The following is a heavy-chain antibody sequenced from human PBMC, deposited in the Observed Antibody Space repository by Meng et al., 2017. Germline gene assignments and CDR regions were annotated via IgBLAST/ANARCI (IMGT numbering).Heavy chain of an antibody. CDR1: GGSISSSSYY. J-gene: IGHJ4*02. D-gene: IGHD3-10*01. CDR3: ARVGVNYYGSATVDY. Sequence: SETLSLTCTVPGGSISSSSYYWGWIRQPPGKGLEWIGSIYYSGSTYYNPSLKSRVTISVDTSKNQFSLKLSSVTAADTAVYYCARVGVNYYGSATVDYWGQGTLVTVSS. V-gene: IGHV4-39*07. CDR2: IYYSGST.